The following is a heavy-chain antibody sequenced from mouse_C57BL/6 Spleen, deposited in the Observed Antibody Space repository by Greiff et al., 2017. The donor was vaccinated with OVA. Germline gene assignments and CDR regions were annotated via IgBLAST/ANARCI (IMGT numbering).Heavy chain of an antibody. Sequence: QVQLKESGPGLVAPSQSLSITCTVSGFSLTSYAISWVRQPPGKGLEWLGVIWTGGGTQYNSALKSRLSISKDKSKIQVFLKMNSLQTDDTARYYCARRRDDGYYDWYFDVWGTGTTVTVSS. CDR1: GFSLTSYA. CDR2: IWTGGGT. J-gene: IGHJ1*03. CDR3: ARRRDDGYYDWYFDV. D-gene: IGHD2-3*01. V-gene: IGHV2-9-1*01.